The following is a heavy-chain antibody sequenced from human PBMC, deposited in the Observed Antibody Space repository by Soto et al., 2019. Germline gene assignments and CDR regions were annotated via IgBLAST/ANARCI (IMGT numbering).Heavy chain of an antibody. CDR1: GFTFSSYA. D-gene: IGHD3-22*01. J-gene: IGHJ4*02. CDR2: ISSYGGST. V-gene: IGHV3-64*01. CDR3: ASDPDSSGYYYFDY. Sequence: EVPLVESGGDLVQPGGSLRLSCAASGFTFSSYAMHWVRQAPGKGLEYVSAISSYGGSTYYANSVKGRFTISRDNSXNTLYLQMGSLRAEDMAVYYCASDPDSSGYYYFDYWGQGTLVTVSS.